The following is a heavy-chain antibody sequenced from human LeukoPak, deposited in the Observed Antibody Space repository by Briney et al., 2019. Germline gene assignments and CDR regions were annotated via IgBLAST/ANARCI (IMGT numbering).Heavy chain of an antibody. V-gene: IGHV1-69*01. Sequence: SVKVSCKASGGTFSSYAISWVRQAPGQGLEWMGGIIPIFGTANYAQKFQGRVTITADESTSTAYMELSSLRSEDTAVYYCARPPTDYSNPYYYYYMDVWGKGTTVTVSS. CDR2: IIPIFGTA. J-gene: IGHJ6*03. D-gene: IGHD4-11*01. CDR1: GGTFSSYA. CDR3: ARPPTDYSNPYYYYYMDV.